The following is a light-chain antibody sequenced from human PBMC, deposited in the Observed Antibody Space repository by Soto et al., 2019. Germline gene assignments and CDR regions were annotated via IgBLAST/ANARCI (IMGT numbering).Light chain of an antibody. Sequence: DILMTPSPSSLSASVGDRVTITCRASQSISNFLNWYQQKPGKAPKLLIYSAPSLQSGDLSRFSGGGPETDFTLPINSLQHEDVATYYCQQSYRTPPEYTFGRGTKVEIK. J-gene: IGKJ2*01. V-gene: IGKV1-39*01. CDR1: QSISNF. CDR3: QQSYRTPPEYT. CDR2: SAP.